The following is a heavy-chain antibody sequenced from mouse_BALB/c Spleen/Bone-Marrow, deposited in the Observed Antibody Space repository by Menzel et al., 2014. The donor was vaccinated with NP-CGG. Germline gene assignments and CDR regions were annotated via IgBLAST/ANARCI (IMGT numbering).Heavy chain of an antibody. CDR2: IWAGGST. Sequence: VMLVESGPGLVAPSQSLSITCTVSGFSLTSYGVHRVRQPPGKGLEWLGVIWAGGSTNYNSALMSRLSISKDNSKSQVFLKMNSLQTDDTAMYYCAREGSTMITTPFAYWGQGTLVTVSA. CDR3: AREGSTMITTPFAY. CDR1: GFSLTSYG. V-gene: IGHV2-9*02. J-gene: IGHJ3*01. D-gene: IGHD2-4*01.